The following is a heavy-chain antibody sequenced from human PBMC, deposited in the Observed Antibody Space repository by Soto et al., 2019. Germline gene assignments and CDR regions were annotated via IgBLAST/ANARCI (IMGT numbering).Heavy chain of an antibody. D-gene: IGHD3-3*01. CDR3: ARAVLRFVRSNAFDI. Sequence: QVQLVQSGAEVKKPGASVKVSCKASGYTFTSYRISWVRQAPGQGLEWMGWISAYNGNTNYAQKLQGRVTMTTDTYTSTAYMELRSLRSDDTAVYYCARAVLRFVRSNAFDIWGQGTMVTVSS. CDR2: ISAYNGNT. J-gene: IGHJ3*02. V-gene: IGHV1-18*01. CDR1: GYTFTSYR.